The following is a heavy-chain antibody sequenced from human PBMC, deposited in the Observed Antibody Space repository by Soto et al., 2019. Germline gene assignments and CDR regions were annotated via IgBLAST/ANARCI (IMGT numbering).Heavy chain of an antibody. CDR1: GFTFSSYL. J-gene: IGHJ4*02. CDR2: ISGSSSYI. CDR3: ARDPSGALPGFDY. D-gene: IGHD3-3*01. V-gene: IGHV3-21*01. Sequence: EVHLVESGGGLVKPGGSLRLSCAASGFTFSSYLMNWVRQAPGKGLEWVSAISGSSSYIYYTDSVRGRFTISRDNAKNSVYLQKNSLRVEDTAVYYCARDPSGALPGFDYWGQGILVTVSS.